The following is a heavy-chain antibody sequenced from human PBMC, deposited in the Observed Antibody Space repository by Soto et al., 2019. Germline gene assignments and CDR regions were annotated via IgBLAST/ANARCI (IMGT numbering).Heavy chain of an antibody. CDR1: GYTFTSYY. J-gene: IGHJ5*02. V-gene: IGHV1-46*03. CDR2: INPSGGST. Sequence: QVQLVQSGAEVKKPGASVKVSCKASGYTFTSYYMHWVRQAPGQGLEWMGIINPSGGSTSYAQKFQGRVSMTRVTSTSTVYMELSSLRSEDTAVYYCARDVASGPPSNWFDPWGQGTMVTVSS. CDR3: ARDVASGPPSNWFDP. D-gene: IGHD2-15*01.